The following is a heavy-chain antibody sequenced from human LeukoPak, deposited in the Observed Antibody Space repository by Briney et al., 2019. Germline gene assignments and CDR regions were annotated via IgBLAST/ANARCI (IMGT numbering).Heavy chain of an antibody. V-gene: IGHV4-30-4*08. CDR3: ARYLVGATSYYFDY. J-gene: IGHJ4*02. D-gene: IGHD1-26*01. CDR1: GGSIRNSSSYY. CDR2: IYYSGST. Sequence: PSETLSLTCTVSGGSIRNSSSYYWGWIRQPPGKGLEWIGYIYYSGSTYYNPSLKSRVTISVDTSKNQFSLKLSSVTAADTAVYYCARYLVGATSYYFDYWGQGTLVTVSS.